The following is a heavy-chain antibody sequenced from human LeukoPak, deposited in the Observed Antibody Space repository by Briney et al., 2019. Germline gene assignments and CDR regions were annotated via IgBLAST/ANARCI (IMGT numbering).Heavy chain of an antibody. CDR2: ISYDGSNK. Sequence: GGSLRLSCAASGFTFSSYGMHWVRQDPGKGLEWVAVISYDGSNKYYADSVKGRFTISRDNSKNTLYLQMNSLRAEDTAVYYCAKCKVPAATYYYYYYGMDVWGKGTTVTVSS. J-gene: IGHJ6*04. V-gene: IGHV3-30*18. CDR1: GFTFSSYG. CDR3: AKCKVPAATYYYYYYGMDV. D-gene: IGHD2-2*01.